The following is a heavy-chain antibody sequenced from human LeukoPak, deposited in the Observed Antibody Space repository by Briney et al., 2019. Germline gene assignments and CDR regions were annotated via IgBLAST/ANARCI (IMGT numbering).Heavy chain of an antibody. CDR2: ISSSGSTI. CDR1: GFTFSDYY. V-gene: IGHV3-11*04. J-gene: IGHJ4*02. Sequence: GGSLRLSCAASGFTFSDYYMSWIRRAPGKGLEWVSYISSSGSTIYYADSVKGRFTISRDNAKNSLYLQMNSLRAEDTAVYYCARDDSSGYLYYFDYWGQGTLVTVSS. D-gene: IGHD3-22*01. CDR3: ARDDSSGYLYYFDY.